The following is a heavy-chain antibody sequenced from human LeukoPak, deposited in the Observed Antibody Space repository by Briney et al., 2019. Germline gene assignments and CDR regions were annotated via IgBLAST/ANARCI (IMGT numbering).Heavy chain of an antibody. CDR3: ARGIAAAGSS. J-gene: IGHJ3*01. D-gene: IGHD6-13*01. V-gene: IGHV4-59*01. CDR1: GGSISSYY. CDR2: IYYSGST. Sequence: SETLSLTCTVSGGSISSYYWSWIRQPPGKGLEWIGYIYYSGSTNYNPSLKSRVTISVDTSKNQFSLKLSSVTAADTAVYYCARGIAAAGSSWGQGTMATVSS.